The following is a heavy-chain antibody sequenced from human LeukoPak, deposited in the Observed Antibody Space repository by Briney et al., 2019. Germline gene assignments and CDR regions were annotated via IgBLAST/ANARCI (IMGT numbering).Heavy chain of an antibody. V-gene: IGHV3-21*01. CDR2: ISSSSSYI. CDR1: GFTFSSYN. CDR3: AKDYYYYMDV. J-gene: IGHJ6*03. Sequence: GGSLRLSCAASGFTFSSYNMNWVRQAPGKGLEWVSTISSSSSYIYYADSVKGRFTISRDNSKNTLYLQMNSLRAEDTAVYYCAKDYYYYMDVWGKGTTVTVSS.